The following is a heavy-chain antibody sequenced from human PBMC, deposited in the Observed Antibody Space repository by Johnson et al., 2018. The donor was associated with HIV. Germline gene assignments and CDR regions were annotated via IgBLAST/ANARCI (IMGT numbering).Heavy chain of an antibody. V-gene: IGHV3-66*03. CDR3: ATGDDDGF. D-gene: IGHD5-12*01. J-gene: IGHJ3*01. CDR1: GFTVSRNY. CDR2: IHSGGST. Sequence: VQLVESGGGLIQPGGSLRLSCAVFGFTVSRNYMSLVRQAPGKGMEWVSVIHSGGSTYYADSVKGRFTISRDNSKNTLYLQMNSLNTDDTAFYYCATGDDDGFWGQGTMVTVSS.